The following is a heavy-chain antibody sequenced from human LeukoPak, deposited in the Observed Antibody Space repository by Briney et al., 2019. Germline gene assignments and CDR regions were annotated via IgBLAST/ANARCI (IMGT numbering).Heavy chain of an antibody. CDR3: GRHSPVGRYYDSNGYGDFDY. CDR1: GGSISGYY. J-gene: IGHJ4*02. V-gene: IGHV4-59*08. CDR2: IYYSGST. D-gene: IGHD3-22*01. Sequence: TSETLSLTCAVPGGSISGYYWSWIRQPPGKGLEWIGYIYYSGSTNYNPSLKSRVTISVATSKNQFSLKLSSVTAAHTPGYNWGRHSPVGRYYDSNGYGDFDYWGQGTLVTVSS.